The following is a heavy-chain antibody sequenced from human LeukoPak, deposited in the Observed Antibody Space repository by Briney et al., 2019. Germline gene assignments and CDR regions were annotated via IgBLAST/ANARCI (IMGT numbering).Heavy chain of an antibody. CDR1: GFTFSSYS. Sequence: GGSLRLSCAASGFTFSSYSMNWVRQAPGKGLEWGSSISSSSSYIYYADSVKGRFTVSRDNAKNSLYLQMNSLRAEDTAVYYCARDKDLAAAGTGFDYWGQGTLVTVSS. J-gene: IGHJ4*02. CDR3: ARDKDLAAAGTGFDY. CDR2: ISSSSSYI. D-gene: IGHD6-13*01. V-gene: IGHV3-21*01.